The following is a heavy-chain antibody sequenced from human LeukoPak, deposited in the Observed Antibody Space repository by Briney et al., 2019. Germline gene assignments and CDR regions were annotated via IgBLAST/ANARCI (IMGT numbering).Heavy chain of an antibody. CDR3: ARVHSSGWYRHNHFDY. CDR1: GFTFSSYS. Sequence: GGSLRLSCAASGFTFSSYSMNWVRQAPGKGREWVSGINWNGGSTGYAYSVKGRFTISRDNAKNSLYLQMNSLRAEDAALYHCARVHSSGWYRHNHFDYWGQGTLVTVSS. J-gene: IGHJ4*02. V-gene: IGHV3-20*01. D-gene: IGHD6-19*01. CDR2: INWNGGST.